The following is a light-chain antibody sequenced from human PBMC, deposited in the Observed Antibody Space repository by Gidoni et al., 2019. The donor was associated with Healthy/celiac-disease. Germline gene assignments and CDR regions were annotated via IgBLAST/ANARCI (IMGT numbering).Light chain of an antibody. CDR3: QYSYSTRPGYT. Sequence: DVHMTQSPSALSASVRVRVTIPCRASQSMRSYLNLYQENPGKAHKLLIYAAFSLHSGVSARFSGSGSGTDFTFTISSLQPEDFATSSCQYSYSTRPGYTFGPGTKLEIK. V-gene: IGKV1-39*01. CDR2: AAF. J-gene: IGKJ2*01. CDR1: QSMRSY.